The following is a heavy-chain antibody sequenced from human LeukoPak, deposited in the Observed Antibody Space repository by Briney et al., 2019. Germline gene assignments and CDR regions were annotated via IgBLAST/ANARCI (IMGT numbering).Heavy chain of an antibody. V-gene: IGHV4-34*01. CDR3: ATLKLKRYCTGGSCFPSI. D-gene: IGHD2-15*01. CDR1: GGSFSGYY. J-gene: IGHJ3*02. Sequence: SETLSLTCAVYGGSFSGYYWSWIRQPPEKGLEWTGEINHSGSTNYNPSLKSRVTISVDTSKNQFSLKLSSVTAADTAVYYCATLKLKRYCTGGSCFPSIWGQGTMVTVSS. CDR2: INHSGST.